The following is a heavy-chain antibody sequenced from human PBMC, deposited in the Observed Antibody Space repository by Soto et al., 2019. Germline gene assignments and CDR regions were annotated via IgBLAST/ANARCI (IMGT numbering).Heavy chain of an antibody. J-gene: IGHJ1*01. CDR2: ISGRGGTT. CDR1: GFIFSTYG. Sequence: EVQLLESGGGLGQPGGSLRLSCEASGFIFSTYGMSWVRQAPGKGLEWVSGISGRGGTTYYADSVKGRFTISRDNSRNTLYLQKNRLSAEDTAVNFCAKEGGVIQFLGGGSLQYWGQGTLVNVSS. CDR3: AKEGGVIQFLGGGSLQY. V-gene: IGHV3-23*01. D-gene: IGHD3-3*01.